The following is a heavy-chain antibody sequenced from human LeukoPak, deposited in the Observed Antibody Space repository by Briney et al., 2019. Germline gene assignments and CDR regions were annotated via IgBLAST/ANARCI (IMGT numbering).Heavy chain of an antibody. CDR2: INWNGGST. J-gene: IGHJ4*02. D-gene: IGHD3-22*01. Sequence: GGSLRLSCAASGFTFDDYGMSWVRQAPGKGLEWVSGINWNGGSTGYADSVKGRFTISRDNAKNSLYLQMNSLRGEDTAVYYCAKDPRVTKIVVNGFFDYWGQGTLVTVSS. V-gene: IGHV3-20*04. CDR3: AKDPRVTKIVVNGFFDY. CDR1: GFTFDDYG.